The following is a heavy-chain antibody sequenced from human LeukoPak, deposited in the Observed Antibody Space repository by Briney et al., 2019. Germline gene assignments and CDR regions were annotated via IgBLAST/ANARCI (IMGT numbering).Heavy chain of an antibody. Sequence: PGGSLRLSCAASGFTFSSYSMNWVPQAPGKGLEWVSSISSSSSYIYYADSVKGRFTISRDNAKNSLYLQMNSLRAEDTAVYYCARDSPYDFWSGYYTHWGQGTLVTVSS. V-gene: IGHV3-21*01. D-gene: IGHD3-3*01. J-gene: IGHJ4*02. CDR3: ARDSPYDFWSGYYTH. CDR1: GFTFSSYS. CDR2: ISSSSSYI.